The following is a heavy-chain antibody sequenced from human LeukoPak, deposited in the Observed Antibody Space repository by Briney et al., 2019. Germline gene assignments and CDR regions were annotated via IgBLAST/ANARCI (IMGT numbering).Heavy chain of an antibody. CDR1: GGTFSSYA. D-gene: IGHD3-10*01. V-gene: IGHV1-69*01. CDR3: ARPLMVRGDQRDY. Sequence: ASVKVSCKASGGTFSSYAISWVRQAPGQGLEWMGGIIPIFGTANYAQKFQGRVTITADESTSTAYMELSSLRSEDTAMYYCARPLMVRGDQRDYWGQGTLVTVSS. CDR2: IIPIFGTA. J-gene: IGHJ4*02.